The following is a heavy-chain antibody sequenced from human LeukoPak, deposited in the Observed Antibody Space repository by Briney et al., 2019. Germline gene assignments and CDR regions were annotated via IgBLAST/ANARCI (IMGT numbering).Heavy chain of an antibody. D-gene: IGHD1-14*01. Sequence: PGGSLRLSYAASGFTFSSYGMHWVRQAPGKGLEWVAVIWYDGSNKYYADSVKGRFTISRDNSKNTLYLQMNSLRAEDTAVYYCARGARVRRNQLPAYMDVWGKGTTVTVSS. CDR2: IWYDGSNK. CDR1: GFTFSSYG. V-gene: IGHV3-33*01. J-gene: IGHJ6*03. CDR3: ARGARVRRNQLPAYMDV.